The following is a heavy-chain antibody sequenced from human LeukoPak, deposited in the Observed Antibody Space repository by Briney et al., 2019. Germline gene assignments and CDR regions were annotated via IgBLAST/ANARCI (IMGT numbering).Heavy chain of an antibody. J-gene: IGHJ4*02. CDR1: GFTFSSYE. D-gene: IGHD6-13*01. V-gene: IGHV3-48*03. CDR2: ISSSGSTI. Sequence: PGGSLRLSCAASGFTFSSYEMNWVRQALGKGLEWVSYISSSGSTIYYADSVKGRFTISRDNSKNTLYLQMNSLRAEDTAVYYCAKDEGYSSSWYWGVFDYWGQGTLVTVSS. CDR3: AKDEGYSSSWYWGVFDY.